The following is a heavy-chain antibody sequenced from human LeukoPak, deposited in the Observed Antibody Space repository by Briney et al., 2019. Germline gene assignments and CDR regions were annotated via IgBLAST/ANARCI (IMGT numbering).Heavy chain of an antibody. V-gene: IGHV3-23*01. CDR2: ISGSGGET. CDR3: AKENPHNDY. J-gene: IGHJ4*02. Sequence: SGGSLRLSCAASGFTFSSYSMNWVRQAPGKGLEWVSAISGSGGETYYAESVKGRFTISRDNSKNTLYMQMNSLRAEDTALYYCAKENPHNDYWGQGTLVTVSS. CDR1: GFTFSSYS.